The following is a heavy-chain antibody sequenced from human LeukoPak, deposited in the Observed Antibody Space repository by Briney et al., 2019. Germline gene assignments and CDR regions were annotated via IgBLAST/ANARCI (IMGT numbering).Heavy chain of an antibody. Sequence: ETLSLTCTVSGGSISSRNYYWGWIRQPPGKGLEWVSSISSSSSYIYYADSVKGRFTISRDNAKNSLYLQMNSLRAEDTAVYYCARTWDYWGQGTLVTVSS. CDR2: ISSSSSYI. CDR1: GGSISSRNYY. J-gene: IGHJ4*02. CDR3: ARTWDY. V-gene: IGHV3-21*01.